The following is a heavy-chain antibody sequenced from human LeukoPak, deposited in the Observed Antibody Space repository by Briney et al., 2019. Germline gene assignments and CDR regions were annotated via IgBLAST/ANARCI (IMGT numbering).Heavy chain of an antibody. Sequence: GGSLRLSCAASGFTFSGYAMHWVRQAPGKGLGWVAGISYDGSNKYYADSVKGRFTISRDNSKNTLYLQMNSLRAEDTAGYYCAELGITMIGGVWGKGTTVTISS. J-gene: IGHJ6*04. CDR2: ISYDGSNK. CDR3: AELGITMIGGV. CDR1: GFTFSGYA. D-gene: IGHD3-10*02. V-gene: IGHV3-30*04.